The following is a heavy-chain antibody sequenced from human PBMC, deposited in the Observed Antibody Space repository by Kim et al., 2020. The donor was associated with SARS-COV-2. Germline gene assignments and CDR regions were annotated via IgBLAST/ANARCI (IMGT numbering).Heavy chain of an antibody. CDR3: ARADYSPPSLDY. J-gene: IGHJ4*02. V-gene: IGHV4-59*01. CDR2: VYNSANT. D-gene: IGHD4-4*01. CDR1: GGSISSYY. Sequence: SETLSLTCTVSGGSISSYYWSWIRQPPGKGLEWIGYVYNSANTKYNPSLKSRVTISADTSKNQFSLKLNSVTAADTAVYYCARADYSPPSLDYWGQGTLV.